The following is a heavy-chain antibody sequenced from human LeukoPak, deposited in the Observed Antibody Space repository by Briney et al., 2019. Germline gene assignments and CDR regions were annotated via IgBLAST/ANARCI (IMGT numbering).Heavy chain of an antibody. CDR1: GYSINNYW. CDR2: IYPADSDI. D-gene: IGHD2-15*01. J-gene: IGHJ5*02. Sequence: GESLKISCQGSGYSINNYWIGWVRQMPGKGLEWMGIIYPADSDIRYSPSFQGQVTISADKSISTACLQWSSLKASDTAMYYCARQEYCSGGSCYTWFDPWGQGTLVTVSS. CDR3: ARQEYCSGGSCYTWFDP. V-gene: IGHV5-51*01.